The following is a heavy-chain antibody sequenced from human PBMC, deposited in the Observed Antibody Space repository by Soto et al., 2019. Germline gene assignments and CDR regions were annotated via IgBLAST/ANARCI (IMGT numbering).Heavy chain of an antibody. Sequence: SGPTLVNPTQTLTLTCTFSGFSLTTSGMCVSWIRQPPGKALEWLARIDWDDGKYYSTSLKTRLTISKDTSKNQVVLTMSNMDPVDTATYYCARIVAAAGRFDYWGQGALVTVSS. D-gene: IGHD6-13*01. CDR2: IDWDDGK. CDR1: GFSLTTSGMC. J-gene: IGHJ4*02. CDR3: ARIVAAAGRFDY. V-gene: IGHV2-70*11.